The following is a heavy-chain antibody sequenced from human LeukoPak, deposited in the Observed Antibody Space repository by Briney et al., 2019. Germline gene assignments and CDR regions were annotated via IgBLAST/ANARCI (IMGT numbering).Heavy chain of an antibody. CDR3: ARDAGRDGYSFDY. CDR2: INEDGSIT. D-gene: IGHD5-24*01. J-gene: IGHJ4*02. CDR1: GFTFSSYW. Sequence: PGGSLRLSCAASGFTFSSYWFHWVRQTPGKGLVWVSRINEDGSITNYADSVKGRFTISRDNAKNTLYLQMNSLRAEDTAVYYCARDAGRDGYSFDYWGQGTLVTVSS. V-gene: IGHV3-74*01.